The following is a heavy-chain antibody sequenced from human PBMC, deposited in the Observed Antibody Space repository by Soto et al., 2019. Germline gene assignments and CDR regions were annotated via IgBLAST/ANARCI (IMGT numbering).Heavy chain of an antibody. CDR2: IYYSGST. Sequence: SETLSLTCTVSGGSISSSSYYWGWIRQPPGKGLEWIGSIYYSGSTYYNPSLKSRVTISVDTSKNQFSLKLSSVTAADTAVYYCARHLAAAGNYYYSYGMDVWGQGTTVTVSS. J-gene: IGHJ6*02. CDR1: GGSISSSSYY. CDR3: ARHLAAAGNYYYSYGMDV. D-gene: IGHD6-13*01. V-gene: IGHV4-39*01.